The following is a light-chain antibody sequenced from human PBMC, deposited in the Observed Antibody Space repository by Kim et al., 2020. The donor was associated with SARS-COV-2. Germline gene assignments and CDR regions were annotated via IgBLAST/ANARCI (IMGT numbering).Light chain of an antibody. J-gene: IGKJ2*01. V-gene: IGKV3D-20*01. CDR1: HNIYAPD. Sequence: SPGESASLSCGASHNIYAPDLAWYQQRPGLAPRLLIYDTVTRAPGIPDRFKGSGSKTDFILTISRLEPEDSAVYYCQYYGTSPPYTFGQGTKLEIK. CDR3: QYYGTSPPYT. CDR2: DTV.